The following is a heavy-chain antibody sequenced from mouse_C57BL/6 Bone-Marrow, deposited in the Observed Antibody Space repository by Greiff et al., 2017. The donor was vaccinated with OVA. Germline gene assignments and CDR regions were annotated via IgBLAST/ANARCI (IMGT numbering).Heavy chain of an antibody. Sequence: EVKVEESGGGLVQPGGSMKLSCAASGFTFSDAWMDWVRQSPEKGLEWVAEIRNKANNHATYYAESVKGRFTISRDDSKSSVYLQMNSLRAEDTGIYYCTRRYDGPLRGYFDYWGQGTTLTVSS. CDR1: GFTFSDAW. D-gene: IGHD2-3*01. V-gene: IGHV6-6*01. CDR2: IRNKANNHAT. CDR3: TRRYDGPLRGYFDY. J-gene: IGHJ2*01.